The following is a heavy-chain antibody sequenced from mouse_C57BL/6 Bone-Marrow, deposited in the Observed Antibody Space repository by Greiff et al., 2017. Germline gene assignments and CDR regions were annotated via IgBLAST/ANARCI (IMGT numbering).Heavy chain of an antibody. CDR1: GYTFTSYW. CDR3: ARDYPLRVGYAMDY. D-gene: IGHD2-4*01. V-gene: IGHV1-72*01. J-gene: IGHJ4*01. CDR2: IDPNSGGT. Sequence: QVQLQQPGAELVKPGASVKLSCKASGYTFTSYWMHWVKQRPGRGLEWIGRIDPNSGGTKYNEKFTSKATLTVDKPSSTAYMQLSCLTSEDSAVYYCARDYPLRVGYAMDYWGQGTSVTVSS.